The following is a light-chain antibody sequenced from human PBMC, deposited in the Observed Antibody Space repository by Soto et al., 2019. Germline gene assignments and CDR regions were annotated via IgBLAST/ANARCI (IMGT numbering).Light chain of an antibody. CDR2: GAS. J-gene: IGKJ2*01. Sequence: EIVLTQSPGTLSLSPGERATLSCRASQSVSSTYLAWYQQKPGHAPRRLIYGASSRATGIPDRFSGSGSVTDFTFTISRLEPVAVAVYYCQQFERSPRYTFGQGTKLE. CDR1: QSVSSTY. CDR3: QQFERSPRYT. V-gene: IGKV3-20*01.